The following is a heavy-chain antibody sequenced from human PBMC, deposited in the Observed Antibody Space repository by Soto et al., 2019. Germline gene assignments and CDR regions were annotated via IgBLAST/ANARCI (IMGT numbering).Heavy chain of an antibody. CDR1: GGSISSGDYS. CDR2: IYYRGST. V-gene: IGHV4-31*02. Sequence: SETLSLTWTVSGGSISSGDYSCSWIRQHPGKGLEWIGNIYYRGSTYYNPSLKSRVTISEDTSRNQFSLKLSSVTAAVSVVYYCAREMHKHIDFWGQGTLVTVSS. CDR3: AREMHKHIDF. J-gene: IGHJ4*02.